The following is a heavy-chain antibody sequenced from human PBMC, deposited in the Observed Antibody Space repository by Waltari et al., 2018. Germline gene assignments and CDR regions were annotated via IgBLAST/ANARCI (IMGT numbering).Heavy chain of an antibody. Sequence: EVQLVESGGGLVQPGRSLRLSCTASGFTFGVYAIRWFRPAPGKGLEWVGFIRSKAYGGTTEYAASVKGRLTISRDDSKSIAYLQMNSLKTEDTAVYYCTRVSYYYYYFDYWGQGTLVTVSS. D-gene: IGHD3-22*01. CDR3: TRVSYYYYYFDY. J-gene: IGHJ4*02. CDR2: IRSKAYGGTT. CDR1: GFTFGVYA. V-gene: IGHV3-49*03.